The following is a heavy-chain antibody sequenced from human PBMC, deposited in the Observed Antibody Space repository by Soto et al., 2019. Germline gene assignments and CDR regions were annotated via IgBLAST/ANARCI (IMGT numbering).Heavy chain of an antibody. J-gene: IGHJ3*01. CDR1: GYTFTNYG. Sequence: QVQLVQSGYEVKKPGASVTVSCKASGYTFTNYGITWVRQAPGQGLEWLGWISAYNGNANYAQKFHGRVTLTRDTSTGTDYLELRRLRSDDTAVYYCARATRRFVELFDAFDCWGQGTMVPVSS. D-gene: IGHD3-10*01. V-gene: IGHV1-18*01. CDR2: ISAYNGNA. CDR3: ARATRRFVELFDAFDC.